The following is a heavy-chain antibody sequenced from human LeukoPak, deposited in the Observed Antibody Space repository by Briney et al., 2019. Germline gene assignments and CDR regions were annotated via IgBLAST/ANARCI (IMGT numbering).Heavy chain of an antibody. V-gene: IGHV4-30-4*08. D-gene: IGHD3-10*01. CDR2: IYYSGST. Sequence: PSETLSLTCTVSGGSIGSYYWSWIRQPPGKGLEWIGYIYYSGSTYYNPSLKSRVTISVDTSKNQFSLKLSSVTAADTAVYYCARGGSITMVRGVIFRYNWFDPWGQGTLVTVSS. J-gene: IGHJ5*02. CDR1: GGSIGSYY. CDR3: ARGGSITMVRGVIFRYNWFDP.